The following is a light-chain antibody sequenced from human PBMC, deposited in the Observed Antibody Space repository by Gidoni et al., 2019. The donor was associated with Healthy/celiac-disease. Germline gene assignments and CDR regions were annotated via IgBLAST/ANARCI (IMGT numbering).Light chain of an antibody. CDR3: QQSYSTLLRT. Sequence: DIQMTQSPSSLSASVGDRVTITCRESQSISSYLNWYQQKPGNAPKLLIYAASSLQSGVPSRFSGSGSGTDFTLTISSLQPEDFATYYCQQSYSTLLRTFGQGTRLEIK. J-gene: IGKJ5*01. CDR1: QSISSY. CDR2: AAS. V-gene: IGKV1-39*01.